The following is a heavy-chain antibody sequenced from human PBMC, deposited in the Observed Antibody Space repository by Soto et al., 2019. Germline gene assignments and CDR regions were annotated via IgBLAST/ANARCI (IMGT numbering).Heavy chain of an antibody. Sequence: SETLSLTCTVSGGSISSSSYYWGWIRQPPGKGLEWIGSIYYSGSTYYNPSLKSRVTISVDTSKNQFSLKLSSVTAAETAVYYCARSGVRRITKRWGPWTWFDPWGQGTLVTVSS. V-gene: IGHV4-39*01. D-gene: IGHD3-10*01. J-gene: IGHJ5*02. CDR2: IYYSGST. CDR1: GGSISSSSYY. CDR3: ARSGVRRITKRWGPWTWFDP.